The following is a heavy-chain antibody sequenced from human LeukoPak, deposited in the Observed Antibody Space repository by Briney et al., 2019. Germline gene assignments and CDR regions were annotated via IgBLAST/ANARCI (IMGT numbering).Heavy chain of an antibody. CDR2: IYHSGST. V-gene: IGHV4-30-2*01. CDR3: ARRDSSGYYDHDAFDI. Sequence: PSETLSLTCAVSGGSISSGGYSWSWIRQPPGKGLEWIGYIYHSGSTYYNPSLKSRVTISVDRSKNQFSLKLSSVTAADTAVYYCARRDSSGYYDHDAFDIWGQGTMVTVSS. J-gene: IGHJ3*02. CDR1: GGSISSGGYS. D-gene: IGHD3-22*01.